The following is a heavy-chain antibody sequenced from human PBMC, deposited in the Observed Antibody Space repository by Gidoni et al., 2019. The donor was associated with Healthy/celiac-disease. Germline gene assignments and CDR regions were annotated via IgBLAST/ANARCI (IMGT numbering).Heavy chain of an antibody. CDR1: GFTFSSYS. V-gene: IGHV3-21*01. CDR2: ISSSSSYI. Sequence: EVQLVESGGGLVKPGGSLRLSCAASGFTFSSYSMNWVRQAPGKGLEWVSSISSSSSYIYYADSVKGRFTISRDNAKNSLYLQMNSLRAEDTAVYYCARATTTYYYDRGYFDYWGQGTLVTVSS. CDR3: ARATTTYYYDRGYFDY. J-gene: IGHJ4*02. D-gene: IGHD3-22*01.